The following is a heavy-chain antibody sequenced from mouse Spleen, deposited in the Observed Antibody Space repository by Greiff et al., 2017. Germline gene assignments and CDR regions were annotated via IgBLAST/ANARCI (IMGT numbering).Heavy chain of an antibody. CDR1: GYPFTRYW. Sequence: VQLQQPGAELVRPGSSVKLSCTASGYPFTRYWMHWVTQRPIQGLEWIGNIDPSDSETHYNQKFKDKATLTVDKSSSTAYMQLSSLTSEDSAGYYWARKAYYSNDEDYWGQGTTLTVSS. V-gene: IGHV1-52*01. CDR2: IDPSDSET. CDR3: ARKAYYSNDEDY. J-gene: IGHJ2*01. D-gene: IGHD2-5*01.